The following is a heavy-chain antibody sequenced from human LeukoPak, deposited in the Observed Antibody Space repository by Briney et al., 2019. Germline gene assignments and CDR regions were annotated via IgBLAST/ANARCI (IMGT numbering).Heavy chain of an antibody. CDR2: ISWNSGSI. CDR3: AKGTPELQGWFDP. D-gene: IGHD1-7*01. CDR1: GFTFDDYA. V-gene: IGHV3-9*01. J-gene: IGHJ5*02. Sequence: GGSLRLSCAASGFTFDDYAMHWVRQAPGKGLEWVSGISWNSGSIGCADSVKGRFTISRDNAKNSLYLQMNSLRAEDTALYYCAKGTPELQGWFDPWGQGTLVTVSS.